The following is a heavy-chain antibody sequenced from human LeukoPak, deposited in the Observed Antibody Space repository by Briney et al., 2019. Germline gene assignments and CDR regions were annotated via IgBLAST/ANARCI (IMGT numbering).Heavy chain of an antibody. V-gene: IGHV1-46*01. J-gene: IGHJ5*02. CDR3: ARAGGECSSTSCYTPTNWFDP. CDR1: GYTFTSYD. CDR2: SNPRGGST. Sequence: ASVKVSCKASGYTFTSYDINWVRQATGQGLEWMGISNPRGGSTSHAQKFQGRVTITTDESTSTAYMELSSLRSEDTAVYYCARAGGECSSTSCYTPTNWFDPWGQGTLVTVSS. D-gene: IGHD2-2*02.